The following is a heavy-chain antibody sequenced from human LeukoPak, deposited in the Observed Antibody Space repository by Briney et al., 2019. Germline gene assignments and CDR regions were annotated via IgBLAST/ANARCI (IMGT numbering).Heavy chain of an antibody. V-gene: IGHV3-21*01. Sequence: GGCVRLSCAASGFTFSSYSINWVRQAPGKGLEWVSSISSSSSYIYYADSVKGRFTISRDNAKNSLYLQMNSLRAEDTAVYYCARDLDSGSYLGFDYWGQGTLVTVSS. CDR2: ISSSSSYI. CDR3: ARDLDSGSYLGFDY. D-gene: IGHD1-26*01. CDR1: GFTFSSYS. J-gene: IGHJ4*02.